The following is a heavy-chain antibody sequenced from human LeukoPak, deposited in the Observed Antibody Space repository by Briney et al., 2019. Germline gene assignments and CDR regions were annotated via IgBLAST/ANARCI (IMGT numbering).Heavy chain of an antibody. J-gene: IGHJ6*02. V-gene: IGHV1-46*01. Sequence: ASVKVSCKASGYTFTSYYMHWVRQAPGQGLEWMGIINPSGGSTSCAQKFQGRVTMTRDTSTSTVYMELSSPRSEDTAVYYCTAFDLDVWGQGTTVTVSS. CDR3: TAFDLDV. CDR2: INPSGGST. D-gene: IGHD3-3*02. CDR1: GYTFTSYY.